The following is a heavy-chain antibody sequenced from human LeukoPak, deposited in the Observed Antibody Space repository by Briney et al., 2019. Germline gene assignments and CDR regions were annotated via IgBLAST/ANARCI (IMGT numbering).Heavy chain of an antibody. V-gene: IGHV4-61*01. J-gene: IGHJ5*02. CDR2: IYYSGST. CDR3: AREGGSSSWFDWFDP. CDR1: GGSVSSGSYY. Sequence: SETLSLTCTVSGGSVSSGSYYWSWIRQPPGKGLEWIGYIYYSGSTNYNPSLKSRVTISVDTSKNQFSLKLSSVTAADTAVYYCAREGGSSSWFDWFDPWGQGTLVTVSS. D-gene: IGHD6-13*01.